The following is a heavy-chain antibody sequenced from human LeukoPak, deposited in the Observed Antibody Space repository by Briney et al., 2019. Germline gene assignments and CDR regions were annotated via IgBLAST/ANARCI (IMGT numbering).Heavy chain of an antibody. D-gene: IGHD3-10*01. CDR3: ARGNYYGSGSYGLYYFDY. V-gene: IGHV3-30*03. CDR1: GFTFSSYG. CDR2: ISYDGSNK. Sequence: GGSLRLSCAASGFTFSSYGMHWVRQAPGKGLEWVAVISYDGSNKYYADSVKGRFTISRDNSKSTLYLQMNSLRAEDTAVYYCARGNYYGSGSYGLYYFDYWGQGTLVTVSS. J-gene: IGHJ4*02.